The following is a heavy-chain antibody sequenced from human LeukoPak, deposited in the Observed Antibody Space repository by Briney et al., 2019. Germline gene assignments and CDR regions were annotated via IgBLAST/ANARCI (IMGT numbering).Heavy chain of an antibody. Sequence: GGSLRLSCAASGFTFSSYSMNWVRQAPGKGLEWVSYISSSSSTIYYADSVKGRFTISRDNAKNSLYLQMNSLRAEDTAVYYCARVENYYDSSGYYSAGGYWGQGTLVTVSS. CDR2: ISSSSSTI. V-gene: IGHV3-48*04. CDR3: ARVENYYDSSGYYSAGGY. J-gene: IGHJ4*02. D-gene: IGHD3-22*01. CDR1: GFTFSSYS.